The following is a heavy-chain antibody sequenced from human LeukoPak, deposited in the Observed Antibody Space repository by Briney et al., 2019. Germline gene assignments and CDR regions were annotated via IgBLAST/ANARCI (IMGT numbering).Heavy chain of an antibody. Sequence: GGSLRLSCVASGFTFSSYAMGWVRQAPGKGLEWVANINHDGSDKYYVDSVKGRFTISRDNAKNSLYLQMNSLRAEDTAVYYCAELGITMIGGVWGKGTTVTISS. CDR2: INHDGSDK. D-gene: IGHD3-10*02. V-gene: IGHV3-7*01. J-gene: IGHJ6*04. CDR1: GFTFSSYA. CDR3: AELGITMIGGV.